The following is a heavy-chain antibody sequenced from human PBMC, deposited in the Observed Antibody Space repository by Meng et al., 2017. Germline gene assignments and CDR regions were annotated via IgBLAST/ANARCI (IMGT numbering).Heavy chain of an antibody. CDR2: IYYSGST. D-gene: IGHD4-17*01. CDR3: ARTVTSLVLDI. V-gene: IGHV4-31*01. J-gene: IGHJ3*02. CDR1: GGSSSSGGYY. Sequence: QVQLQEAGPGLVKPSQTLSLTCTVSGGSSSSGGYYWSWIRQHPGKGLEWIGYIYYSGSTYYNPSLKSLVTISVDTSKNQFSLKLSSVTAADTAVYYCARTVTSLVLDIWGQGTMVTVSS.